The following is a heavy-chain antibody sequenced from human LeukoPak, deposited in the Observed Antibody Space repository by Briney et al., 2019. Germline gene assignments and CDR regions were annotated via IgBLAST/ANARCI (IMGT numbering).Heavy chain of an antibody. CDR2: IIPIFGTA. CDR3: ARAGGGYYFSYMDV. J-gene: IGHJ6*03. V-gene: IGHV1-69*13. CDR1: GGTFSSYA. Sequence: SVKVSCKASGGTFSSYAINWVRQAPGQGLEWMGGIIPIFGTANYAQKFQGRVTITADESTSTAYMELSSLRSEDTAVYYCARAGGGYYFSYMDVWGKGTTVTISS. D-gene: IGHD5-18*01.